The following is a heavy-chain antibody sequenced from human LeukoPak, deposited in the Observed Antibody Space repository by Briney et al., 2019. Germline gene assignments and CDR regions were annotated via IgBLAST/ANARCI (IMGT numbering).Heavy chain of an antibody. J-gene: IGHJ3*02. CDR2: MNPNSGNT. CDR1: GYTFTSYD. D-gene: IGHD5-18*01. Sequence: ASVEVSCKASGYTFTSYDINWVRQATGQGLEWMGWMNPNSGNTGYAQKFQGRVTITRNTSISTAYMELSSLRSEDTAVYYCARGIDGGYSYGSDDAFDIWGQGTMVTVSS. CDR3: ARGIDGGYSYGSDDAFDI. V-gene: IGHV1-8*03.